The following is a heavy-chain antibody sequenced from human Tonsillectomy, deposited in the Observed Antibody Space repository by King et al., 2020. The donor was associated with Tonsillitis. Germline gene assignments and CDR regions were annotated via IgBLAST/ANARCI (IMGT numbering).Heavy chain of an antibody. CDR1: GYRFSTYW. J-gene: IGHJ4*02. CDR2: IFPGDSDT. CDR3: ARHAGGSYSYFDH. D-gene: IGHD1-26*01. V-gene: IGHV5-51*01. Sequence: VQLGESRAEVKTPGESLKISCMGSGYRFSTYWIGWVRQVPGKGLEWVWIIFPGDSDTRYSPSFQGQFTISADKSTSTVHLQWNSLKASDTAMYYCARHAGGSYSYFDHWGQGTLVTVSS.